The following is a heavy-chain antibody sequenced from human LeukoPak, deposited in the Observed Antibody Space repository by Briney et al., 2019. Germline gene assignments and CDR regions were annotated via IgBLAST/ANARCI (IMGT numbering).Heavy chain of an antibody. CDR2: INSDASVT. D-gene: IGHD6-19*01. Sequence: GGSLRLPCAASGFTFSNYWMHWVRQTPGKGLVWVSRINSDASVTTYADSVKGRFTISRDNAKNTLYLQMNSLRAEDTAVYYCARVTAVAGTSVGVDAWGQGILVTVS. CDR1: GFTFSNYW. J-gene: IGHJ4*02. V-gene: IGHV3-74*01. CDR3: ARVTAVAGTSVGVDA.